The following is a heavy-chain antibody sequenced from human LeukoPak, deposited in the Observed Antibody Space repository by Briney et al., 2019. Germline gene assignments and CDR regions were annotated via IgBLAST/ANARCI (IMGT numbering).Heavy chain of an antibody. D-gene: IGHD5-18*01. CDR1: GGSISSYY. V-gene: IGHV4-59*08. Sequence: SSETLSLTCTVSGGSISSYYWSWIRQPPGKGLEWIGYIYYSGSTNYNPSLKSRVTISVDTPKNQFSLKLSSVTAADTAVYYCARQGRRGYSYGLDYWGQGTLVTVSS. J-gene: IGHJ4*02. CDR3: ARQGRRGYSYGLDY. CDR2: IYYSGST.